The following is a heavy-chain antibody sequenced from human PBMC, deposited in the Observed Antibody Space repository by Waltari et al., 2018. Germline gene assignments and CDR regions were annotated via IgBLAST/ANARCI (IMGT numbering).Heavy chain of an antibody. CDR2: IFTGGGT. J-gene: IGHJ5*02. V-gene: IGHV3-66*02. CDR3: ARAFVGNRLDP. D-gene: IGHD2-21*01. CDR1: GFSVSTNY. Sequence: EVNLVESGGGLVQPGGSLRLSCAASGFSVSTNYMTWVRQAPGKGLEWVSVIFTGGGTYFADSLRGRFTGSRDDSKNTVYLQMDSLRVEDTAVYYCARAFVGNRLDPWGQGTLVTVSS.